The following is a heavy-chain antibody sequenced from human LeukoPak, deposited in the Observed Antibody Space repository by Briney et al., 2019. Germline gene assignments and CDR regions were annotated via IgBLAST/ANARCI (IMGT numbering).Heavy chain of an antibody. CDR2: ISYDGSNK. D-gene: IGHD3-3*01. J-gene: IGHJ4*02. CDR3: ARANYDFWSGPWSYFDY. CDR1: GFTFSSYA. V-gene: IGHV3-30-3*01. Sequence: GGSLRLSCAASGFTFSSYAMHWVRQAPGKGLGWVAVISYDGSNKYYADSVKGRFTISRDNSKNTLYLQMNSLRAEDTAVYYCARANYDFWSGPWSYFDYWGQGTLVTVSS.